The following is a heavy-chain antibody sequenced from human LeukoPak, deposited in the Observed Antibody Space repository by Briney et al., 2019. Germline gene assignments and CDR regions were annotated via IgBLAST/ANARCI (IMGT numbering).Heavy chain of an antibody. D-gene: IGHD6-19*01. CDR1: GYTFTSYG. V-gene: IGHV1-18*01. CDR3: ARPYSSGTGSYYYGMDV. CDR2: ISAYNGNT. Sequence: ASVKVSCKASGYTFTSYGISWVRQAPGQGLEWMGWISAYNGNTNYAQKLQGRVTMTTDTSTSTAYMELRSLRSDDTAVYYCARPYSSGTGSYYYGMDVWGQGTTVTVSS. J-gene: IGHJ6*02.